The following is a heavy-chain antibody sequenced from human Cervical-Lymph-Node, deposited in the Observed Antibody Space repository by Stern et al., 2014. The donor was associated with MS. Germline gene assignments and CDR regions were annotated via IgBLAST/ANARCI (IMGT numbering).Heavy chain of an antibody. J-gene: IGHJ6*02. CDR3: AREKRVGLRNYYYGMDV. CDR1: GGSISSDDYY. V-gene: IGHV4-30-4*01. Sequence: VQLLESGPGLVKPSQTLSLTCTVSGGSISSDDYYWTWIRQPPGKGLEWIGYIFYTGSTYYNPSPRSRVTISIDTSRNQFSLKLSPVTAADTAVYYCAREKRVGLRNYYYGMDVWGQGTTVTVSS. D-gene: IGHD3/OR15-3a*01. CDR2: IFYTGST.